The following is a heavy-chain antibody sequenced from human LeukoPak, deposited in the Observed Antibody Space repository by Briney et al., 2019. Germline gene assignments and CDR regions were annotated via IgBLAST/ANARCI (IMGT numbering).Heavy chain of an antibody. V-gene: IGHV4-61*02. CDR1: GGSISSGSYY. D-gene: IGHD5-18*01. CDR2: IYTSGST. Sequence: PSQTLSLTCTVSGGSISSGSYYWSWIRQPAGKGLEWIGRIYTSGSTNYNPSLKSRVTISVDTSKNQFYLKLSSVTAADTAVYYCARDRGYSYGYSYYFDYWGQGTLVTVSS. CDR3: ARDRGYSYGYSYYFDY. J-gene: IGHJ4*02.